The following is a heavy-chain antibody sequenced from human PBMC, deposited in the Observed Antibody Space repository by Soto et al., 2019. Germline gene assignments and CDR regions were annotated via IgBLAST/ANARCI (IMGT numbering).Heavy chain of an antibody. V-gene: IGHV1-69*13. Sequence: SVKVSCKASGYTFTSYGISWVRQAPGQGLEWMGGIIPFFGTAEYSQKSEDRITITADESTNTVYMDLRSLTSEDTAIYYCARTAPMDAGDKYYYDFWGQGALVTVSS. D-gene: IGHD3-16*01. CDR3: ARTAPMDAGDKYYYDF. CDR2: IIPFFGTA. CDR1: GYTFTSYG. J-gene: IGHJ4*02.